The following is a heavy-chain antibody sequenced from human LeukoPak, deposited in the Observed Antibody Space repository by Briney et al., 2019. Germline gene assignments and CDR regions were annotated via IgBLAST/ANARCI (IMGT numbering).Heavy chain of an antibody. V-gene: IGHV3-33*01. CDR3: AREIFGSGSYPDY. Sequence: GSSVTLFHAPSCLSFSILAMHYARHPRGERLVGVVLIWHDASHTFYTDSVKGRFTISRDNSKNTVYLQMNSLGGEDTAVYYCAREIFGSGSYPDYWGQGTLVTVSS. D-gene: IGHD3-10*01. CDR2: IWHDASHT. CDR1: CLSFSILA. J-gene: IGHJ4*02.